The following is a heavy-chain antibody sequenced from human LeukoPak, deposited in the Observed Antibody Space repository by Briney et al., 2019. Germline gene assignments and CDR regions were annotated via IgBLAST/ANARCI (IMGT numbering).Heavy chain of an antibody. CDR2: ISSSSSTI. CDR1: GFTFSSYS. CDR3: ARDGVLLWFGELLSPRFDY. J-gene: IGHJ4*02. V-gene: IGHV3-48*04. Sequence: GGSLRLSRAASGFTFSSYSMNWVRQAPGKGLEWVSYISSSSSTIYYADSVKGRFTISRDNAKNSLYLQMNSLRAEDTAVYYCARDGVLLWFGELLSPRFDYWGQGTLVTVSS. D-gene: IGHD3-10*01.